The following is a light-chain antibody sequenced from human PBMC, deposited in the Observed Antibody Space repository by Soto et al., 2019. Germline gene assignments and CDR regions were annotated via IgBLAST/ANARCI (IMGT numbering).Light chain of an antibody. Sequence: EIEMTQSPSFLSASPGERATLSCRASQTVSNNLAWYQQQPGQAPRLLIYGASTVDTNIPGRFSASGSGTEFTLTISSLQSEDFAVYYCQQYNSWPRTFGQGTKVDIK. V-gene: IGKV3-15*01. CDR1: QTVSNN. J-gene: IGKJ1*01. CDR2: GAS. CDR3: QQYNSWPRT.